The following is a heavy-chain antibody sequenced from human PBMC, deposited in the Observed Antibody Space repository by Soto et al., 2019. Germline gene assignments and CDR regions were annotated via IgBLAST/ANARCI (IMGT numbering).Heavy chain of an antibody. Sequence: LSLTFTVSGXSISSGGYYWSWIRQHPGKGLEWIGYIYYSGSTYYNPSLKSRVTISVDTSKNQFSLKLSSVTAADTAVYYCARGFAGVLLWFGELYPWGQGTLVTVSS. CDR3: ARGFAGVLLWFGELYP. V-gene: IGHV4-31*03. CDR2: IYYSGST. CDR1: GXSISSGGYY. D-gene: IGHD3-10*01. J-gene: IGHJ5*02.